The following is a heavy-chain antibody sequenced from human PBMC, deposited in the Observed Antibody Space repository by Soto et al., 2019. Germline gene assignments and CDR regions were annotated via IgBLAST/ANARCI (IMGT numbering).Heavy chain of an antibody. D-gene: IGHD3-22*01. Sequence: GASVKVSCKASGYIFTSYGFSWVRQAPGQGLQWMGWISAYTGDTKYAPKLQGRVTMTTDTSTSTAYMELRSLRADDTAVYYCARGMRDCYDSSGYSFIDYWSQGTLVTVSS. CDR3: ARGMRDCYDSSGYSFIDY. J-gene: IGHJ4*02. CDR1: GYIFTSYG. CDR2: ISAYTGDT. V-gene: IGHV1-18*01.